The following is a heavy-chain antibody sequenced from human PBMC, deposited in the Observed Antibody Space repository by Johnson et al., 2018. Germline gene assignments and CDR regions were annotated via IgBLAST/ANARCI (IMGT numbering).Heavy chain of an antibody. J-gene: IGHJ6*02. CDR3: AREGDGMDV. CDR2: ITTYGSPI. Sequence: VQLQESGGTLVQPGGSLRLSCAASGLTFSSYLMHWVRQAPGKGLVWVSRITTYGSPITSADTVKGRFPISSDNAKNTLYLQMTSLRAEDKAVYYCAREGDGMDVWGQGTTVTVSS. V-gene: IGHV3-74*03. CDR1: GLTFSSYL.